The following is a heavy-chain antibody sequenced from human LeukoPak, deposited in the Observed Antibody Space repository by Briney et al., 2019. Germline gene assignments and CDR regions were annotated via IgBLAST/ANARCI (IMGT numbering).Heavy chain of an antibody. CDR3: ARDPIAAAGTFYYYYYMDV. CDR2: ISSSGSYI. J-gene: IGHJ6*03. V-gene: IGHV3-21*01. D-gene: IGHD6-13*01. Sequence: GGSLRLSCVASAFTFSSYSMNWVRQAPGKGLEWVSSISSSGSYIYYADSVKGRFTISRDNAKKSLYLQMNSLRAEDTAVYYCARDPIAAAGTFYYYYYMDVWGKGTTVTISS. CDR1: AFTFSSYS.